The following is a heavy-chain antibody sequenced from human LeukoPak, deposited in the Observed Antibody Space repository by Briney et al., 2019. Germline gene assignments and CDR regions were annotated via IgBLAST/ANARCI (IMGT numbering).Heavy chain of an antibody. D-gene: IGHD1-14*01. V-gene: IGHV3-30*01. CDR1: GFTFSSYA. Sequence: PGRSLRLSCAASGFTFSSYAMHWVRQAPGKGLGWVAVISYDGSDKDYADSVKGRFTISRDNSKNTLYLQMNSLRAEDTAVYYCARDYNLDYWGQGTLVTVSS. J-gene: IGHJ4*02. CDR2: ISYDGSDK. CDR3: ARDYNLDY.